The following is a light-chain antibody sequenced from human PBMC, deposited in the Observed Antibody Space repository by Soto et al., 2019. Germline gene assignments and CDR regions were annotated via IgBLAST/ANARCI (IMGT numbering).Light chain of an antibody. Sequence: DIVLTQSPATLSLSPGDRATLSCRASESITNFLAWYQQELGQAPRLLIYDASYRATGIPARFSGSGSGTDFTLTISSLEPEDFVIYYCQQRSNWPYTFGQGTKLEIK. J-gene: IGKJ2*01. CDR2: DAS. CDR3: QQRSNWPYT. V-gene: IGKV3-11*01. CDR1: ESITNF.